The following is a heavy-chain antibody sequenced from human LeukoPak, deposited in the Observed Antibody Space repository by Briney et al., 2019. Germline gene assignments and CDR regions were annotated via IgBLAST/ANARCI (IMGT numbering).Heavy chain of an antibody. CDR1: RYTFTTYA. D-gene: IGHD1-26*01. CDR2: INTNTGNP. CDR3: ARDRRRELLYYYYYGMDV. J-gene: IGHJ6*02. V-gene: IGHV7-4-1*02. Sequence: ASVKVSCKASRYTFTTYAMNWVRQAPGQGLEWMGWINTNTGNPTYAQGFTGRFVFSLDTSVSTAYLQISSLKAEDTAVYYCARDRRRELLYYYYYGMDVWGQGTTVTVSS.